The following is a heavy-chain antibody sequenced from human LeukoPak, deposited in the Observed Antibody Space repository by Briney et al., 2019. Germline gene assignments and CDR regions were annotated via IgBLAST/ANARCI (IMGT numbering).Heavy chain of an antibody. Sequence: GESLTISCRGSGYTFTSYWITWVRQVPGKGLEWMGRIAPSDSYTNYNPSFEGHVTMSVEKSITTVYLQWSSLKASDTAMYYCVRQPPGVYDTTQNWFDPWGQGTLVTVSS. J-gene: IGHJ5*02. V-gene: IGHV5-10-1*01. CDR2: IAPSDSYT. CDR3: VRQPPGVYDTTQNWFDP. D-gene: IGHD3-22*01. CDR1: GYTFTSYW.